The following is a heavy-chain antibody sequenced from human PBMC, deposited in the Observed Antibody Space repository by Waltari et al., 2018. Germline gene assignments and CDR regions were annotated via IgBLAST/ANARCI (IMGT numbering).Heavy chain of an antibody. CDR3: AKDGDYSLTEYDAFDV. V-gene: IGHV3-30*02. J-gene: IGHJ3*01. Sequence: FESGGVVVPPGGSLWLHCVCSVLLFSILGITWVRQIPGKGLEWVAFISFDGKKIFDADSVRGRFTISRDNSNNIVFLQMNSLRPEDSGVYYCAKDGDYSLTEYDAFDVWGQGTVVTVSP. D-gene: IGHD4-17*01. CDR2: ISFDGKKI. CDR1: VLLFSILG.